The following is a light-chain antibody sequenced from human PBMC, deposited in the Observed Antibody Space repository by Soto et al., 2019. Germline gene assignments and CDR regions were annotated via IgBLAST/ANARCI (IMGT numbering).Light chain of an antibody. CDR2: GAS. Sequence: EIVLTQSPGSLSLSPLERATLSCMASQSVNNNLAWYQQKLGQAPRVLIYGASTRATGIPARFTGSGSGTEFILTITSLQSEDSAVYYCQEYNTWPWTFGQGTKVDIK. J-gene: IGKJ1*01. V-gene: IGKV3-15*01. CDR3: QEYNTWPWT. CDR1: QSVNNN.